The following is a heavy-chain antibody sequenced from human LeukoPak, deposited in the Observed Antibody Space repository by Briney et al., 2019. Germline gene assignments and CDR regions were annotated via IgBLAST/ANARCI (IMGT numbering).Heavy chain of an antibody. CDR3: AKDSGYNQRGFDY. D-gene: IGHD5-12*01. Sequence: PGGSLRLSCAASGFTFSSYEMNWVRQAPGKGLEWVSYISSSGSTIYYADSVKGRFTISRDNSKNTLYLQMNSLRAEDTAVYYCAKDSGYNQRGFDYWGQGTLVTVSS. J-gene: IGHJ4*02. CDR1: GFTFSSYE. V-gene: IGHV3-48*03. CDR2: ISSSGSTI.